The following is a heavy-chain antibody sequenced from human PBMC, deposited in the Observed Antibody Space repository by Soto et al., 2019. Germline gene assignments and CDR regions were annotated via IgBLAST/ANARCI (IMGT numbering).Heavy chain of an antibody. CDR3: ARVANVDIVATKRFDP. CDR1: GGSISSSSYY. Sequence: SETLSLTCTVSGGSISSSSYYWGWIRQPPGKGLEWIGSIYYSGSTYYNPSLKSRVTISVDTSKNQFSLKLSSVTAADTAVYYCARVANVDIVATKRFDPWGQGTLVTVSS. D-gene: IGHD5-12*01. CDR2: IYYSGST. V-gene: IGHV4-39*01. J-gene: IGHJ5*02.